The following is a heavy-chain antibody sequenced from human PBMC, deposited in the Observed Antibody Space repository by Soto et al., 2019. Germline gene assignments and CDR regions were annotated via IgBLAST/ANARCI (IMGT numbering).Heavy chain of an antibody. Sequence: PGGSLRLSCAASGFTFTRYSMNWVRQAPGKGLEWVSSISSTTNYIYYGDSMKGRFTISRDNAKNSLYLEMNSLRAEDTAVYYCARESEDLTPNFGYWGQGTLVTVSS. V-gene: IGHV3-21*06. CDR3: ARESEDLTPNFGY. CDR2: ISSTTNYI. CDR1: GFTFTRYS. J-gene: IGHJ4*02.